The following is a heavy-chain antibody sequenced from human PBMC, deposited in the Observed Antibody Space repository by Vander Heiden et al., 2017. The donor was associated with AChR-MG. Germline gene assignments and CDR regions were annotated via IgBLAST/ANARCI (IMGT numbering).Heavy chain of an antibody. CDR1: GATFSSYA. V-gene: IGHV1-69*06. CDR2: IIPIFGTA. CDR3: AGDRRYYFDY. Sequence: QVQLVQSGAEVRKPGSSVKVSCKASGATFSSYATSWVRQAPGQGLEWMGGIIPIFGTANYAQKFQGRVTITADKSTRTAYMELSSLRSEDTAVYYCAGDRRYYFDYWGQGTLVTVSS. J-gene: IGHJ4*02.